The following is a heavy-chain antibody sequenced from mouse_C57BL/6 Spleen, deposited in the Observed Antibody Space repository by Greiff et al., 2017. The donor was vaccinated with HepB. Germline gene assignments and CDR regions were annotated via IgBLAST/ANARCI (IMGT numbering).Heavy chain of an antibody. J-gene: IGHJ2*02. CDR1: GYTFTDYY. Sequence: EVQLQQSGPELVKPGASVKISCKASGYTFTDYYMNWVKQSHGKSLEWIGDINPNNGGTSYNQKFKGKATLTVDKSSSTAYMELRSLTSEDPAVYYGATCDYYGSSPSYYFDYWGQGTSLTVPS. CDR3: ATCDYYGSSPSYYFDY. V-gene: IGHV1-26*01. D-gene: IGHD1-1*01. CDR2: INPNNGGT.